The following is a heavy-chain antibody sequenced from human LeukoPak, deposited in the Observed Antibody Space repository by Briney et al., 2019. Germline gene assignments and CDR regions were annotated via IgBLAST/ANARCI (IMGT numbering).Heavy chain of an antibody. CDR3: ARGRQDVTMIVVVMTSVSYYLDV. D-gene: IGHD3-22*01. CDR1: GGSFSGYY. V-gene: IGHV4-34*01. Sequence: PSETLSLTCAVYGGSFSGYYWTWIRQTPEKGLEWIGEMNPSGSTNYNPSLKSRVTVSVDTSKNQFSLELSSVTAADTAVYYCARGRQDVTMIVVVMTSVSYYLDVWGKGTTVTVS. J-gene: IGHJ6*03. CDR2: MNPSGST.